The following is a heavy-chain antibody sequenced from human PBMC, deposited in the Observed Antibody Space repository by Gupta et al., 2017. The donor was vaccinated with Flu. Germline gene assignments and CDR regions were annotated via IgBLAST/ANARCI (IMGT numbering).Heavy chain of an antibody. D-gene: IGHD5-12*01. V-gene: IGHV4-59*08. CDR3: ARHSSLYSGSYDF. Sequence: QVQLQESGPGLVKPSETLSLTCTVSGGSISGYYWSWIRQPPGKGLAWIGYIHYSGSITYNPSLKSRVTISVDMSKNQFSLRLNSVAAADTAVYYCARHSSLYSGSYDFWGQGILVTISS. CDR2: IHYSGSI. CDR1: GGSISGYY. J-gene: IGHJ4*02.